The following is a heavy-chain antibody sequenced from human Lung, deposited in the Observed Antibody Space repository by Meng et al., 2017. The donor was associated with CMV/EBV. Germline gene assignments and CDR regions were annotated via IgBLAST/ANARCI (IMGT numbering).Heavy chain of an antibody. V-gene: IGHV4-59*11. CDR2: VHYTVDT. D-gene: IGHD5-18*01. CDR1: GVSISNHY. CDR3: ARGRGYGLDYFDY. J-gene: IGHJ4*02. Sequence: GSLRLXCTVSGVSISNHYWSWIRQPPGKGLEWIGYVHYTVDTNYKPSLKSRLTTSVDTSKSQFSLKLSSVAAADTAVYFCARGRGYGLDYFDYWGQGTLVTVSS.